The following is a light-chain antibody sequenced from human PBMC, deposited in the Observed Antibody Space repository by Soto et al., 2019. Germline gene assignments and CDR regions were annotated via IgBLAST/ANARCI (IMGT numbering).Light chain of an antibody. V-gene: IGKV1-5*01. J-gene: IGKJ1*01. Sequence: IQITQSPSTLSASLGDRVTITCRASQSISSWLAWYQQKPGKAPKLLRYEASSLESGVPSRFSGSGSGTEFTLTISSLLPDDFATYYCQQYNSYSPRTFGQGTKVDIK. CDR1: QSISSW. CDR3: QQYNSYSPRT. CDR2: EAS.